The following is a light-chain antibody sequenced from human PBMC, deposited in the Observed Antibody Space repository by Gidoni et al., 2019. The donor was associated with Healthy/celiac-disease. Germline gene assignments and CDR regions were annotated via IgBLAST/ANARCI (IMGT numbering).Light chain of an antibody. Sequence: QSALTQPASVSGSPGQSITISCTGTSSDVGGYNYVSWYQQHPGKAPKLMIYEVSNRPSAVSNRFSGSKSGNTASLTISGLQAEDEADYYCSSYTSSSTLDYVFGTGTKVTVL. V-gene: IGLV2-14*01. CDR3: SSYTSSSTLDYV. J-gene: IGLJ1*01. CDR1: SSDVGGYNY. CDR2: EVS.